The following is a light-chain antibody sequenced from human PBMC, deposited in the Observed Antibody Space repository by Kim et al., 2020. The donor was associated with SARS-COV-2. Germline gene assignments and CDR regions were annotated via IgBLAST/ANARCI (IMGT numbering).Light chain of an antibody. CDR3: QQRASWPT. V-gene: IGKV3-11*01. CDR2: DAS. CDR1: QSVNTN. Sequence: SGSPGEKATVSCGASQSVNTNLACYQQGPGQAPRLLIYDASTRAAGIPARFSGSGSGADFTLTISSLEPEDFAVYYCQQRASWPTFGQGTRLEIK. J-gene: IGKJ5*01.